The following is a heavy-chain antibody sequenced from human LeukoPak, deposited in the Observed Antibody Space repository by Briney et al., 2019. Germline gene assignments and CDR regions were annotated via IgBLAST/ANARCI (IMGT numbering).Heavy chain of an antibody. CDR3: ARDVGYSSAEY. D-gene: IGHD6-19*01. CDR2: INPNSGGT. V-gene: IGHV1-2*02. CDR1: GYTFTGYY. J-gene: IGHJ4*02. Sequence: VASVKVSCKASGYTFTGYYMHWVRQAPGQGLEWMGWINPNSGGTNYAQKFQGRVTMTRDTSITTAYMELSRLRSDDTAIYYCARDVGYSSAEYWGQGTLATVSS.